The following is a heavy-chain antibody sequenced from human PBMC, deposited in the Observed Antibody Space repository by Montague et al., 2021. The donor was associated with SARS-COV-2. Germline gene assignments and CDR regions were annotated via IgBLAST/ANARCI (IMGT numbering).Heavy chain of an antibody. CDR1: GGSISSYY. CDR2: IHFSGST. V-gene: IGHV4-59*01. Sequence: SETLSLTCTVSGGSISSYYWSWIRQPPGKGLEWFGYIHFSGSTTXXPSXKSRGTISVDTSKNQFSLKLSSLTAADTAVYYCASGSGWMGNAFDIWGQGTMVTVSS. J-gene: IGHJ3*02. CDR3: ASGSGWMGNAFDI. D-gene: IGHD6-19*01.